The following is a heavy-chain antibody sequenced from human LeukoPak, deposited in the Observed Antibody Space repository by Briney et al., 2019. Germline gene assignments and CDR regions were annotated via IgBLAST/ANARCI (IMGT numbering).Heavy chain of an antibody. CDR2: IIPIFGTA. CDR1: GGTFGSYA. V-gene: IGHV1-69*13. Sequence: ASVKVSCKASGGTFGSYAISWVRQAPGQGLEWMGGIIPIFGTANYAQKFQGRVTITADESTSTAYMELSSLRSEDTAVYYCARSGYDSRSYYYDSSYWGQGTLVTVSS. D-gene: IGHD3-22*01. CDR3: ARSGYDSRSYYYDSSY. J-gene: IGHJ4*02.